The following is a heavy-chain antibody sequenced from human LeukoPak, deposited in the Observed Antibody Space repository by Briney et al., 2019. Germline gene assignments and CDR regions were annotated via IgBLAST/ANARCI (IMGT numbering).Heavy chain of an antibody. V-gene: IGHV1-18*01. D-gene: IGHD2-2*01. CDR1: GYTFTSYG. CDR2: ISAYSGNT. Sequence: ASVKVSCKASGYTFTSYGISWVRQAPGQGLEWMGWISAYSGNTNYAQKLQGRVTMTTDTSTSTAYMELRSLRSDDTAVYYCAREAGNCSSTSCYVYYYYMDVWGKGTTVIVSS. J-gene: IGHJ6*03. CDR3: AREAGNCSSTSCYVYYYYMDV.